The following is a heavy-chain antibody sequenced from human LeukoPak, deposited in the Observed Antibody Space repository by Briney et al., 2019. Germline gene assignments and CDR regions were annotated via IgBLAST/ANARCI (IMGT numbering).Heavy chain of an antibody. J-gene: IGHJ6*03. Sequence: PSETLSLTCAVSGYSISSGYYWGWIRQPPGKVLEWIGSIYHSGSTYYYPSLKSRVTISLDTSNNQFSLKLTSVTAADTAVYYCARGAYCSGATCYRSYDYYYMDVWGRGTTVTVAS. D-gene: IGHD2-15*01. V-gene: IGHV4-38-2*01. CDR2: IYHSGST. CDR3: ARGAYCSGATCYRSYDYYYMDV. CDR1: GYSISSGYY.